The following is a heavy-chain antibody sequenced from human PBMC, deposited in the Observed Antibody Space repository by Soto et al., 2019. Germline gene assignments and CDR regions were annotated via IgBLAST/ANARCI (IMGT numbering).Heavy chain of an antibody. Sequence: SETLSLTGTVSGGSISSYYWSWIRQPPGKGLEWIGCIYSSGSANYNPSLKSRVTISVDTSKNQFSMRLSSVTPADTAVYYCAVGSSDLRGWMDVWGQGTTVTVSS. CDR1: GGSISSYY. D-gene: IGHD3-10*01. CDR3: AVGSSDLRGWMDV. CDR2: IYSSGSA. J-gene: IGHJ6*02. V-gene: IGHV4-59*12.